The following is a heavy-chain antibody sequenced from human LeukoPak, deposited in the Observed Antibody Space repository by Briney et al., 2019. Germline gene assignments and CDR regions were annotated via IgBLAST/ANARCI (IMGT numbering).Heavy chain of an antibody. CDR1: GFTFSSYD. CDR3: AKDSLGSSSKNWFDP. J-gene: IGHJ5*02. D-gene: IGHD6-13*01. V-gene: IGHV3-23*01. Sequence: PGGSLRLSCAASGFTFSSYDMSWVRQAPGKGLEWVSAISGSGGSTYYADSVKGRFTISRDNSKNTLYLQMNSLRAEDTAVYYCAKDSLGSSSKNWFDPWGQGTLVTVSS. CDR2: ISGSGGST.